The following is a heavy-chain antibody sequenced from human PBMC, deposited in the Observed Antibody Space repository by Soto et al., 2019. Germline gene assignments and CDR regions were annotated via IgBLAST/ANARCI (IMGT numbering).Heavy chain of an antibody. Sequence: QAQLVQSGAEAKQPGASVRVSCKASGYTFTDFALHWVRQAPGQGLEWMGWINVGNGNTGYSRKFQVRDTNDRDMSATTAYIEVTSLTSEDTAIYYCAREGAHYAPFDLWGQGTLVTVSS. CDR3: AREGAHYAPFDL. D-gene: IGHD3-16*01. CDR2: INVGNGNT. J-gene: IGHJ4*02. V-gene: IGHV1-3*01. CDR1: GYTFTDFA.